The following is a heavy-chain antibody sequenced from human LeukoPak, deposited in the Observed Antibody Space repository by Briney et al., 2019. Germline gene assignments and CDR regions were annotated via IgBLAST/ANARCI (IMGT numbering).Heavy chain of an antibody. Sequence: GGSLRLSCAASGFTLSSYGMHWVRQAPGKGLEWVAFIRYDGSNKYYADSVKGRFTISRDNSKNTLYLQMNSLRAEDTAVYYCAEDLAVAGTRYYFDYWGQGTLVTVSS. CDR1: GFTLSSYG. J-gene: IGHJ4*02. CDR2: IRYDGSNK. D-gene: IGHD6-19*01. CDR3: AEDLAVAGTRYYFDY. V-gene: IGHV3-30*02.